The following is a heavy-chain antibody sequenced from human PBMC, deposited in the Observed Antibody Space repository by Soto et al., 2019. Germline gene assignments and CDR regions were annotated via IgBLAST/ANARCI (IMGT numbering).Heavy chain of an antibody. CDR3: ARGPRYCISTSCFSGVTWFDP. J-gene: IGHJ5*02. CDR2: ISSYNGNT. D-gene: IGHD2-2*01. V-gene: IGHV1-18*04. CDR1: GYTFTSYG. Sequence: GASVKVSCKASGYTFTSYGISWVRQAPGQGLEWMGWISSYNGNTNYAQKVQGRVTMTTDKSTSTTYMELRSLRSDDTAVYYCARGPRYCISTSCFSGVTWFDPSCQATLVTGSS.